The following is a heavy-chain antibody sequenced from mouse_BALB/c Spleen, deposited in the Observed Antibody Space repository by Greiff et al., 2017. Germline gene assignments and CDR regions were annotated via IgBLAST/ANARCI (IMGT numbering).Heavy chain of an antibody. V-gene: IGHV5-2*01. CDR2: INSDGGST. CDR3: ARYGYDGGFDY. CDR1: EYEFPSHD. J-gene: IGHJ2*01. Sequence: EVLLVESGGGLVQPGESLKLSCESTEYEFPSHDMSWVRQTPEKRLELVAAINSDGGSTYYPDTMERRFIISRDNTKKTLYLQMSSLRSEDTALYYCARYGYDGGFDYWGQGTTLTVSS. D-gene: IGHD2-2*01.